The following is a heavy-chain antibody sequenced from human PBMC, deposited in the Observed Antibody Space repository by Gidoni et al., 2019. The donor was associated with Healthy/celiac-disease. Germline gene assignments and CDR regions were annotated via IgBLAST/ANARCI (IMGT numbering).Heavy chain of an antibody. D-gene: IGHD3-9*01. CDR3: ARDNSPLRYFDWLLPSYYGMDV. CDR2: ISYDGSNK. J-gene: IGHJ6*02. V-gene: IGHV3-30-3*01. Sequence: QVQLVESGGGVVQPGRSLRLSCAASGFTFSSSAMHWVRQAPGKGLEWVAVISYDGSNKYYADSVKGRFTISRDNSKNTLYLQMNSLRAEDTAVYYCARDNSPLRYFDWLLPSYYGMDVWGQGTTVTVSS. CDR1: GFTFSSSA.